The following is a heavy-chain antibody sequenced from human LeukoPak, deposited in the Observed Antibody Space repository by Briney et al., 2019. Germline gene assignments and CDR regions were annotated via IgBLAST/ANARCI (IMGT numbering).Heavy chain of an antibody. CDR2: IKSDGST. CDR3: ARAPSEIGGYYPEYFRH. J-gene: IGHJ1*01. Sequence: GGSLRLSCAASGFTFSSYWLHWVRQAPGKGLVWVSRIKSDGSTNYADSVKGRFTISRDNAKNTVSLQMNSLRAEDTGVYYCARAPSEIGGYYPEYFRHWGQGTLITVSS. CDR1: GFTFSSYW. V-gene: IGHV3-74*01. D-gene: IGHD3-22*01.